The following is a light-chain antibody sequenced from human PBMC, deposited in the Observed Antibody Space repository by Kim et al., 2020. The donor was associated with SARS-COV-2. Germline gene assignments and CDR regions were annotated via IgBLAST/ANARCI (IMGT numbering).Light chain of an antibody. V-gene: IGKV1-39*01. J-gene: IGKJ5*01. CDR1: QSISTH. CDR3: HQTYSSLHLT. CDR2: AAS. Sequence: DIQMTQSPSSLSASVGDSATITCRASQSISTHVHWYQQKPGKAPQLLIYAASTLEDGVPSRFVGGGSGSDFTLTIYSLQPEDFATYFCHQTYSSLHLTFVPGTRLEI.